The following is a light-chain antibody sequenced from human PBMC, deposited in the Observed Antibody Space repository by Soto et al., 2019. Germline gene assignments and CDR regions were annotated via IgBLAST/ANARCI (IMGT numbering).Light chain of an antibody. J-gene: IGKJ2*01. V-gene: IGKV1-39*01. CDR3: QQSYITLYS. Sequence: DIQMTQSPSTLSASVGDRVTITCRASQILNNRLSWYQQKPGKAPNLLISGGFNLQSGVPSRFSGSGSGTDFTLTISSLQPEDFATYYCQQSYITLYSFGQGTRLEIK. CDR2: GGF. CDR1: QILNNR.